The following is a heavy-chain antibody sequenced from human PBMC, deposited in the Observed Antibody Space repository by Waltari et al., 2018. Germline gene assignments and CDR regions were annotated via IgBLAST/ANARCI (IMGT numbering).Heavy chain of an antibody. D-gene: IGHD1-1*01. J-gene: IGHJ6*02. V-gene: IGHV1-69*02. CDR3: ARVNPLEYYGMDV. CDR1: GGTFSSYT. CDR2: IIPIRGIA. Sequence: QVQLVQSGAEVKKPGSSVKVSCKASGGTFSSYTISWVRQAPGQGLEWMGRIIPIRGIANDARKFQGRVTITADKSASTAYRELSSLRAEDTAVYYCARVNPLEYYGMDVWGQGTTVTVSS.